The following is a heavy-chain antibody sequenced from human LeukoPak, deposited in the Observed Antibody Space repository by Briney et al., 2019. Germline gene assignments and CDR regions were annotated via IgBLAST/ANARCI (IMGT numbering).Heavy chain of an antibody. V-gene: IGHV7-4-1*02. CDR3: ARDSVDTAMVFDY. D-gene: IGHD5-18*01. CDR1: GYTFTSYA. Sequence: VASVKVSCKASGYTFTSYAMNWVRQAPGQGLEWMGWINTNTGNPTYAQGFTGRFVFSLDTSVSTAYLQISSLKAEDTAVYYSARDSVDTAMVFDYWGQGTLVTVSS. CDR2: INTNTGNP. J-gene: IGHJ4*02.